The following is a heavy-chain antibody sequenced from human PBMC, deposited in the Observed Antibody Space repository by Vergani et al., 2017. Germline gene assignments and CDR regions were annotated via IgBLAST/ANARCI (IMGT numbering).Heavy chain of an antibody. Sequence: EVQMVESGGGLVKPGGSLRLSFVASGFPFRHYSMNWVRQAPGKGLEWVSSISGNNDDVDYADSGKGRFTTSRDNAKNARYLDMSSLRAEDTAVYYCVRYVRVSRTWGQGTLVDVSS. CDR1: GFPFRHYS. J-gene: IGHJ3*01. CDR3: VRYVRVSRT. CDR2: ISGNNDDV. V-gene: IGHV3-21*01. D-gene: IGHD3-10*02.